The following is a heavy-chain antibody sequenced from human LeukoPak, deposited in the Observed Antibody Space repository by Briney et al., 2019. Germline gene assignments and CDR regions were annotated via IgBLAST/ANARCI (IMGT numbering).Heavy chain of an antibody. Sequence: SVKVSCKASGGIFSSYAISWVRQAPGQELEWMGRIIPIPGIANYAQKFQGRVTITADKSTSTAYMDLSSLRSEDTAVYYCARDLPPYYFDYWGQGTLVTVSS. V-gene: IGHV1-69*04. CDR1: GGIFSSYA. CDR3: ARDLPPYYFDY. CDR2: IIPIPGIA. J-gene: IGHJ4*02.